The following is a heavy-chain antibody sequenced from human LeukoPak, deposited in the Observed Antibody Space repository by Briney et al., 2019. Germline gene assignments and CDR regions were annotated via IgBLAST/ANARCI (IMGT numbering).Heavy chain of an antibody. CDR2: INPNGDVT. CDR1: GYTFSGYY. J-gene: IGHJ4*02. Sequence: ASVKVSCKASGYTFSGYYVHWVRQAPGQGLEWMGRINPNGDVTNYAQNFQGWVTLTRDTSISTAYMELSRLRSDDTAVYYCATGDYFDFWGQGPLVTVSS. V-gene: IGHV1-2*04. CDR3: ATGDYFDF.